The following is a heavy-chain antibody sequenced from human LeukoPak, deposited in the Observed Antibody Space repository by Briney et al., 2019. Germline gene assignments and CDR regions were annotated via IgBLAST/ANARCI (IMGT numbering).Heavy chain of an antibody. CDR3: ARDGTELLAAFDI. CDR1: GGSFSGYY. CDR2: INHSGST. D-gene: IGHD6-13*01. J-gene: IGHJ3*02. V-gene: IGHV4-34*01. Sequence: SETLSLTCAVYGGSFSGYYWSWIHQPPGKGLEWIGEINHSGSTNYNPSLKSRVTISVDTSKNQFSLKLSSVTAADTAVYYCARDGTELLAAFDIWGQGTMVTVSS.